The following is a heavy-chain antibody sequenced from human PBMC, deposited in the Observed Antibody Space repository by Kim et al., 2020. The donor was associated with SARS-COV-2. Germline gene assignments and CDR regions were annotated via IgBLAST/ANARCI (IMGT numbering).Heavy chain of an antibody. CDR3: ARGQIQLWLPLDYYYGMDV. V-gene: IGHV3-33*01. Sequence: GGSLRLSCAASGFTFSSYGMHWVRQAPGKGLEWVAVIWYDGSNKYYADSVKGRFTISRDNSKNTLYLQMNSLRAEDTAVYYCARGQIQLWLPLDYYYGMDVWGQGTTVTVSS. J-gene: IGHJ6*02. CDR1: GFTFSSYG. CDR2: IWYDGSNK. D-gene: IGHD5-18*01.